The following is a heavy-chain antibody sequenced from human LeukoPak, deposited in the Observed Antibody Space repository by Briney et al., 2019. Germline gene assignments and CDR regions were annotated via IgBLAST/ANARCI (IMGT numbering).Heavy chain of an antibody. CDR3: AKDLSSSSSCLDY. CDR2: ISGSGGST. D-gene: IGHD6-13*01. J-gene: IGHJ4*02. Sequence: GGSLRLSCAASGFTFSSYAMSWVRQAPGKGLEWVSAISGSGGSTYYADSVKGRFTISRDNSKDTLYLQMNSLRAEDTAVYYCAKDLSSSSSCLDYWGQGTLVTVSS. CDR1: GFTFSSYA. V-gene: IGHV3-23*01.